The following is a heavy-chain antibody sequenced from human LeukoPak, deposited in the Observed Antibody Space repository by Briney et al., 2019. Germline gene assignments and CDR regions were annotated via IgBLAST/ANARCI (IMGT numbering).Heavy chain of an antibody. D-gene: IGHD2-2*01. CDR3: ASRGYCSSTSCHRSRSYYYYYYMDV. Sequence: GASVKVSCKASGYTFTSYGISWVRQAPGQGPEWMGWISAYNGNTNYAQKFQGRVTITADESTSTAYMELSSLRSEDTAVYYCASRGYCSSTSCHRSRSYYYYYYMDVWGKGTTVTISS. V-gene: IGHV1-18*01. CDR2: ISAYNGNT. J-gene: IGHJ6*03. CDR1: GYTFTSYG.